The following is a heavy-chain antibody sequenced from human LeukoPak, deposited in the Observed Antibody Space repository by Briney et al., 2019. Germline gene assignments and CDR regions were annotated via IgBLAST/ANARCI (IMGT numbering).Heavy chain of an antibody. V-gene: IGHV3-7*03. D-gene: IGHD3-22*01. J-gene: IGHJ4*02. CDR1: GFTFSSYW. CDR3: ARNFYDSSGYCRIDS. CDR2: INHNGNVN. Sequence: GSLRLSCAASGFTFSSYWMNWARQAPGKGLEWVASINHNGNVNYYVDSVKGRFTISRDNAKNSAYLQMNSLRAEDTAVYYCARNFYDSSGYCRIDSWGQGTLVTVSS.